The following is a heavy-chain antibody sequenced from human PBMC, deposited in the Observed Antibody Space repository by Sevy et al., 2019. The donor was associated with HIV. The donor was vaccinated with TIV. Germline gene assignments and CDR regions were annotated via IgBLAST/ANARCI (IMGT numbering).Heavy chain of an antibody. D-gene: IGHD2-15*01. Sequence: GGSLRLSCAASGFTFSSYAMHWVRQAPGKGLEWVAVISYDGSNKYYADSVKGRFTISRDNSKNTPYLQMNSLRAEDTAVYYCARGGAYCSGGSCYDYWYFDLWGRGTLVTVSS. CDR2: ISYDGSNK. J-gene: IGHJ2*01. CDR1: GFTFSSYA. CDR3: ARGGAYCSGGSCYDYWYFDL. V-gene: IGHV3-30-3*01.